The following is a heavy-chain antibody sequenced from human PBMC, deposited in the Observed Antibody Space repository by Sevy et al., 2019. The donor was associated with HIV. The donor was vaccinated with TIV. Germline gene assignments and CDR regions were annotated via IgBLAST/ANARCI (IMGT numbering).Heavy chain of an antibody. J-gene: IGHJ4*02. D-gene: IGHD2-2*03. CDR1: EFTFSSYA. V-gene: IGHV3-30*02. CDR3: AKERELDIVVVPAAGY. CDR2: IRYDGSNK. Sequence: GGSLRLSCSASEFTFSSYAMSWVRQAPGKGLEWVAFIRYDGSNKYYADSVKGRFTISRDNSKNTLYLQMNSLRAEDTAVYYCAKERELDIVVVPAAGYWGQGTLVTVSS.